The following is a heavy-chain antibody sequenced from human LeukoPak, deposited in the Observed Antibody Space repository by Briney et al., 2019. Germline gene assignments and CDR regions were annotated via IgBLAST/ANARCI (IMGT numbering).Heavy chain of an antibody. V-gene: IGHV4-59*08. Sequence: SETLSLTCTVSGGSISSYYWSWIRQPPGKGLEWIGYIYYSGSTNYNPSLKSRVTISVDTSKKQFSLNLTSVTAADTAVYYCARLSPYLGSGSSAFPDDYWGQGTLVTVSS. D-gene: IGHD3-10*01. CDR1: GGSISSYY. CDR2: IYYSGST. J-gene: IGHJ4*02. CDR3: ARLSPYLGSGSSAFPDDY.